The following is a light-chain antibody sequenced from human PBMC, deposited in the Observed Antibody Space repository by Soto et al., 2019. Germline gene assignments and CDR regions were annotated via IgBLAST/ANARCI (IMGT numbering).Light chain of an antibody. V-gene: IGLV1-44*01. CDR3: AAWDDSLNGWV. Sequence: QSVLTQPPSASGTPGQRVTISCSGSSSNIGGNTVNWYQQLPGTAPKLLIYSNNQWPSGVPDRFSGSKSGTSASLAISGLQSEDEADYYCAAWDDSLNGWVFGGGTKVTVL. J-gene: IGLJ3*02. CDR2: SNN. CDR1: SSNIGGNT.